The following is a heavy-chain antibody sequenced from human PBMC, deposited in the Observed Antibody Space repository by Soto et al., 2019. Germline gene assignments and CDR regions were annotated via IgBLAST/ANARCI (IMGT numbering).Heavy chain of an antibody. CDR2: IWYDGSNK. V-gene: IGHV3-33*01. J-gene: IGHJ4*02. Sequence: GGSLRLSCAASGFTFSSYGMHWVREAPGKGLEWVAVIWYDGSNKYYADSVKGRFTISRDNSKNTLYLQMNSLRAEDTAVHYCARDSLLPKYYFDYWGQGTLVTVSS. CDR1: GFTFSSYG. CDR3: ARDSLLPKYYFDY. D-gene: IGHD2-15*01.